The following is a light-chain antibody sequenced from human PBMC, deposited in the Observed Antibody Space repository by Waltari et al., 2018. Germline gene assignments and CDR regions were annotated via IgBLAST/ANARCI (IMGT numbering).Light chain of an antibody. V-gene: IGLV2-23*02. Sequence: QSALTQPASVSGSPGQSITISCTGTSSDVGSYSLVSWYQHHPGKAPKRMIYEVTKRPSGISKRFSGSKSGNTASLTSSGLQAEDEADYYCCSYAGSNTLAVFGGGTKLTVL. CDR1: SSDVGSYSL. CDR2: EVT. CDR3: CSYAGSNTLAV. J-gene: IGLJ3*02.